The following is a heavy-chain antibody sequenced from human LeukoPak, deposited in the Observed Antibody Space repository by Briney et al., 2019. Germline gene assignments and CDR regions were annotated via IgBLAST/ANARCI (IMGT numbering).Heavy chain of an antibody. V-gene: IGHV1-69*13. Sequence: SVKVSCKASGGTFSGYAISWVRQAPGQGLEWMGGIIPIFGTANYAQKFQGRVTITADESTSTAYMELSSLRSEDTAVYYCAREGGDYYDSSGYYYAHNWFDPWGQGTLVTVSS. CDR1: GGTFSGYA. CDR2: IIPIFGTA. D-gene: IGHD3-22*01. CDR3: AREGGDYYDSSGYYYAHNWFDP. J-gene: IGHJ5*02.